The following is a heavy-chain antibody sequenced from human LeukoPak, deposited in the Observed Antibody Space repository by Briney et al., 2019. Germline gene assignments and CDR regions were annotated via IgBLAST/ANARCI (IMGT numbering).Heavy chain of an antibody. CDR2: IYPGDSDT. D-gene: IGHD6-13*01. V-gene: IGHV5-51*01. Sequence: GASVKVSCKASGYTFTSYWIGWVRQMPGKGLEWMGIIYPGDSDTRYSPSFQGQVTISADKSISTAYLQWSSLKASDTAMYYCARQTHSGYGPGTGIAAAGSGYYFDYWGQGTLVTVSS. CDR3: ARQTHSGYGPGTGIAAAGSGYYFDY. CDR1: GYTFTSYW. J-gene: IGHJ4*02.